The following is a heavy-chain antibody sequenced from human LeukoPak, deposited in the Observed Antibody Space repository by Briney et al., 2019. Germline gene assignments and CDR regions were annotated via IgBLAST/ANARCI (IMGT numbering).Heavy chain of an antibody. D-gene: IGHD2-15*01. CDR3: ARGVVVAARFDY. J-gene: IGHJ4*02. V-gene: IGHV3-66*01. CDR2: LYSGGST. CDR1: GFTNSSDY. Sequence: GSLRLSCAASGFTNSSDYMSWVRQAPGKGLEGVSVLYSGGSTYYADSVKGRFTISRGNSTNTLYLKMNSLRAEDTAVYYCARGVVVAARFDYWGQGALVTVSS.